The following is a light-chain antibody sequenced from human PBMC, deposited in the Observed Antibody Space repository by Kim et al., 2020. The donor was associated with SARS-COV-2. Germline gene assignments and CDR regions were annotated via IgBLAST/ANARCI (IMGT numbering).Light chain of an antibody. CDR1: QGISSY. V-gene: IGKV1-27*01. Sequence: DIQMTQSPSSLSASVGDRVTITCRASQGISSYLAWYQQKPGKVPKLLIYAASTLQSGVPSRFSGSGSGTDFTLTISSLQSEDVATYFCQQSYGAPGTFGQGTRLEIK. CDR3: QQSYGAPGT. CDR2: AAS. J-gene: IGKJ5*01.